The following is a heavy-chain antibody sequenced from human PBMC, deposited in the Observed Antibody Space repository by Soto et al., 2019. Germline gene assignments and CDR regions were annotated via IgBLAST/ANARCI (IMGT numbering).Heavy chain of an antibody. J-gene: IGHJ4*02. CDR2: IFPVFGTA. CDR3: STGVIWIGYFTVDS. D-gene: IGHD3-3*01. Sequence: QVQLVQSGAEVKQAGSSVMVSCKASGGPFSTFAINWVRQAPGQGLEWVGGIFPVFGTATYAQKFQGRVTITADESTGTAFMTLSSLASDDTAVYYCSTGVIWIGYFTVDSWGQGTRVTVSS. V-gene: IGHV1-69*01. CDR1: GGPFSTFA.